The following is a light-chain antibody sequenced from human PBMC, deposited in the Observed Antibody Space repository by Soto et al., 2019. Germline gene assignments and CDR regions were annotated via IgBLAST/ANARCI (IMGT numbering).Light chain of an antibody. J-gene: IGKJ1*01. V-gene: IGKV1-39*01. Sequence: DIQMTQSPSSLSASVGDRVTITCRASQSISRYLNWYQQKPGKAPNLLIYVASSLQSGVPSRFSGSGSGTDFTLTISSLHPDDFATYYCQQYNTWWTFGQGTKVDI. CDR1: QSISRY. CDR2: VAS. CDR3: QQYNTWWT.